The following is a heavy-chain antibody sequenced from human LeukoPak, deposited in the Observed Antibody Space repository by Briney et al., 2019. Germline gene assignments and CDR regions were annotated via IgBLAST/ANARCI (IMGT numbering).Heavy chain of an antibody. CDR3: ARGPRISSAARHDY. CDR2: IYYSGST. CDR1: GVSISSGGYY. V-gene: IGHV4-31*03. J-gene: IGHJ4*02. Sequence: PSQTLSLTCTVSGVSISSGGYYWSWIRQHPGKGLEWIGYIYYSGSTYYNPSLKSRVTISVDTSKNQFSLKLSSVTAADTAVYYCARGPRISSAARHDYWGQGTLVTVSS. D-gene: IGHD6-6*01.